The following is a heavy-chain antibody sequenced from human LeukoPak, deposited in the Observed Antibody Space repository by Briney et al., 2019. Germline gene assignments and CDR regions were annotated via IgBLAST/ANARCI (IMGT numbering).Heavy chain of an antibody. D-gene: IGHD6-19*01. CDR1: GFTFSHYG. CDR3: AKGTESGWYAYFDY. Sequence: GGSLRLSCAASGFTFSHYGMHWVRQAPGKGLEWVAVIWYDGGNKYFADSVKGRFTISRDSSKNTVYLQMNSLRVEDTAVYYCAKGTESGWYAYFDYWGQGTLVTVSS. V-gene: IGHV3-33*06. J-gene: IGHJ4*02. CDR2: IWYDGGNK.